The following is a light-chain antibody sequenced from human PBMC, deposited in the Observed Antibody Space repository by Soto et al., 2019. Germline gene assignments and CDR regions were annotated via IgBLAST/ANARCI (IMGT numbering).Light chain of an antibody. CDR2: DDN. CDR1: SSNIGNNA. J-gene: IGLJ3*02. CDR3: AAWDDSLNGPV. Sequence: QLVLTQPPSVSAAPGQKVTISCSGSSSNIGNNAVNWYQQLPGKAPKLLIHDDNREFSGVSHRFSGSNSGTSASLAISDLQSEDEAHYYCAAWDDSLNGPVFGGGTKLTVL. V-gene: IGLV1-36*01.